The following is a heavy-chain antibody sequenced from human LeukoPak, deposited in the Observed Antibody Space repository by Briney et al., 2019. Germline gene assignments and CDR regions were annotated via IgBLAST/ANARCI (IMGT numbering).Heavy chain of an antibody. CDR2: ISAYNGNT. D-gene: IGHD2-15*01. CDR1: GYTFTSYG. V-gene: IGHV1-18*01. CDR3: AHTQIGYCSGGSCYPNEYYFDY. Sequence: GASVTVSCTASGYTFTSYGISWVRQAPGQGLEWMGWISAYNGNTNYAQMLQGRVTMTTDTSTSTAYMELRSLRSDDTAVYYCAHTQIGYCSGGSCYPNEYYFDYWGQGTLVTVSS. J-gene: IGHJ4*02.